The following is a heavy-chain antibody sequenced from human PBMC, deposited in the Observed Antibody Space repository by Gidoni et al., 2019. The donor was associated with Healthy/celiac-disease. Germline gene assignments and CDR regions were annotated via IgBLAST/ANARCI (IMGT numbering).Heavy chain of an antibody. V-gene: IGHV3-11*05. J-gene: IGHJ4*02. CDR1: GFTFSDYY. CDR2: ISSSSSYT. Sequence: QVQLVESGGGLVKPGGSLRLSCAASGFTFSDYYLSWIRQAPGKGLEWVSYISSSSSYTNYADSVKGRFTISRDNAKNSLYLQMNSLRAEDTAVYYCARVVPPHGSIFGVVSWYFDYWGQGTLVTVSS. D-gene: IGHD3-3*01. CDR3: ARVVPPHGSIFGVVSWYFDY.